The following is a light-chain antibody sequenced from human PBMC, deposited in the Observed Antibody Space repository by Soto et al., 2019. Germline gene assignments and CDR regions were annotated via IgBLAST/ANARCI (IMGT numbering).Light chain of an antibody. CDR3: SSYTSSSTLVV. CDR1: SSDVGGYNY. Sequence: QSVLTQPASVSGSPGQSITISCTGTSSDVGGYNYVSWYQQHPGKAPKLMIYDVSNRPSGVSNRFSGSKSGNTASLTISGRQDEDEADYYCSSYTSSSTLVVFGGGTKLTVL. V-gene: IGLV2-14*01. J-gene: IGLJ2*01. CDR2: DVS.